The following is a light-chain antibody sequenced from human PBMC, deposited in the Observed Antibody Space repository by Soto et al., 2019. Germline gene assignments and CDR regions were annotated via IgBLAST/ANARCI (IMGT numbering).Light chain of an antibody. J-gene: IGKJ1*01. Sequence: DIQMTQSPSSLSASVGDRVTITCRASQSISSYLNWYQQKPGKAPKLLIYAASSLQSGVPSRFSGSGSGTDFTRTISSLQPEDFATYYCQHSYSTPRPFGQGTKVELK. CDR3: QHSYSTPRP. CDR1: QSISSY. V-gene: IGKV1-39*01. CDR2: AAS.